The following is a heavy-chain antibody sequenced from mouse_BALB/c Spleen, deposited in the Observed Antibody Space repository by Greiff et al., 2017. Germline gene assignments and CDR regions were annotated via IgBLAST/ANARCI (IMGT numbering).Heavy chain of an antibody. CDR3: ARRDGNIRGFAY. D-gene: IGHD2-1*01. CDR2: INSNGCST. CDR1: GFTFSSYY. J-gene: IGHJ3*01. V-gene: IGHV5-6-2*01. Sequence: EVHLVESGGGLVKLGGSLKLSCAASGFTFSSYYMSWVRQTPEKRLELVAAINSNGCSTYYPDTVKGRFTISRDNAKNTLYLQMSSLKSEDTALYYCARRDGNIRGFAYWGQGTLVTVSA.